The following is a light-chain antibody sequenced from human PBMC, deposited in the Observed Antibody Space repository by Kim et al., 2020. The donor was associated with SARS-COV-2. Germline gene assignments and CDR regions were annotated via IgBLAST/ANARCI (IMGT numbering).Light chain of an antibody. CDR3: QSYDSSLRVL. V-gene: IGLV1-40*01. J-gene: IGLJ2*01. CDR2: GNT. Sequence: GQSVAIYCTGNSSNIGAGDDVHCYQQRPGTTPKVLISGNTNRASGDPDRCSGSKSGTSASLSITGLQAEDEAEYNCQSYDSSLRVLLGGGTQLTV. CDR1: SSNIGAGDD.